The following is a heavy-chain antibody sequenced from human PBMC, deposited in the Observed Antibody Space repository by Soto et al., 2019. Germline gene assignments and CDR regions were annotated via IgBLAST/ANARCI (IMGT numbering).Heavy chain of an antibody. CDR3: ARESGAPYDFWSGAPENRFAP. D-gene: IGHD3-3*01. CDR2: INAGNGNT. V-gene: IGHV1-3*01. CDR1: GYTFTSYA. J-gene: IGHJ5*02. Sequence: ASVKVSCKASGYTFTSYAMHWVRQAPGQRLEWMGWINAGNGNTKYSQKFQGRVTITRDTSASTAYMELSSLRSEDTAVYYCARESGAPYDFWSGAPENRFAPWGQGTLVTVSS.